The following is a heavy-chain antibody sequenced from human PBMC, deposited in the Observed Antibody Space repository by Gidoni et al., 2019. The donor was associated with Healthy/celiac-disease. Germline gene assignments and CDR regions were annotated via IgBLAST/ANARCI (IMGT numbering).Heavy chain of an antibody. J-gene: IGHJ4*02. Sequence: SGGSTYYADSVKGRFTISRDNSKNTLYLQMNSLRAEDTAVYYCEGDDVFWGQGTLVTVSS. V-gene: IGHV3-53*01. CDR3: EGDDVF. CDR2: SGGST.